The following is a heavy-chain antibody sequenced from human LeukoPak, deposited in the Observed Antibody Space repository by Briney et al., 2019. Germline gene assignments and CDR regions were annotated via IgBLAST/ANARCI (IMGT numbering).Heavy chain of an antibody. CDR2: ISSSSSYI. D-gene: IGHD3-22*01. Sequence: GGSLRLSCAASGFTFSSYAMSWVRQAPGKGLEWVSSISSSSSYIYYADSVKGRFTISRDNAKNSLYLQMNSLRAEDTAVYYCARALTYYDSGGAYYFDYWGQGTLVTVSS. J-gene: IGHJ4*02. V-gene: IGHV3-21*01. CDR1: GFTFSSYA. CDR3: ARALTYYDSGGAYYFDY.